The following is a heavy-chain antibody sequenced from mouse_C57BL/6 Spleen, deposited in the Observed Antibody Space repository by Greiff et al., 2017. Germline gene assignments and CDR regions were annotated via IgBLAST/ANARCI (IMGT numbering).Heavy chain of an antibody. V-gene: IGHV5-17*01. Sequence: EVKLMESGGGLVKPGGSLKLSCAASGFTFSDYGMHWVRQAPEKGLEWVAYISSGSSTIYYADTVKGRFTISRDNAKNTLFLQMTSLRSEDTAMYYCARHYYGDYWGQGTTLTVSS. CDR1: GFTFSDYG. CDR3: ARHYYGDY. CDR2: ISSGSSTI. J-gene: IGHJ2*01.